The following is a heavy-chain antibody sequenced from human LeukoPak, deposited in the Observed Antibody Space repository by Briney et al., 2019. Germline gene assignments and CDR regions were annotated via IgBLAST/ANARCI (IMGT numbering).Heavy chain of an antibody. Sequence: PSETLSLTCTVSGGSISSYYWSWIRQPPGRGLEWIGYIYYSGSTNYNHSLKSRVTISVDTSKNQFSLRLTSVTAADTAVYFCARDGYSYGLGWFDLWGQGTLVTVSS. CDR1: GGSISSYY. V-gene: IGHV4-59*01. J-gene: IGHJ5*02. CDR3: ARDGYSYGLGWFDL. CDR2: IYYSGST. D-gene: IGHD5-18*01.